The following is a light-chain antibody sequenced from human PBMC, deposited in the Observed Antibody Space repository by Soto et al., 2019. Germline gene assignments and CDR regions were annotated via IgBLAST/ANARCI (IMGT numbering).Light chain of an antibody. J-gene: IGLJ2*01. V-gene: IGLV1-47*01. CDR2: RNN. Sequence: SVLTQPPSASGTPGQGVTISCSGSFSNIGSNYVYWYQQLPGTAPKLLIYRNNQRPSGVPDRFSGSKSGTSASLAISGLRSEDEADYYCATWDDSLSTLVFGGGTQLTVL. CDR1: FSNIGSNY. CDR3: ATWDDSLSTLV.